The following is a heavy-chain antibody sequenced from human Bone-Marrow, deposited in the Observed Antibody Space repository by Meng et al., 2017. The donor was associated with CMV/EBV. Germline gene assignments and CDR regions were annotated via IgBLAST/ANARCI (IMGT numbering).Heavy chain of an antibody. CDR3: TTENYQYGKDV. CDR2: IKQDGSEK. Sequence: GESLKISCAAAGFTFSSYWMSWVRQAPGKGLEWVANIKQDGSEKYYVDSVKGRFTISRDNAKNSLYLQMNSLKTEDAAMYYCTTENYQYGKDVWGQGTTVTVSS. J-gene: IGHJ6*02. V-gene: IGHV3-7*03. CDR1: GFTFSSYW.